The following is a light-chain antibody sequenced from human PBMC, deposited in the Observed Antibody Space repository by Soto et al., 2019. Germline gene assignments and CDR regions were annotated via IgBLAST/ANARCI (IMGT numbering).Light chain of an antibody. CDR1: QSVSSSY. Sequence: EIVMTQSPATLSLSPGERATLSCRASQSVSSSYLSWYQQKPGQAPRLLIYGASTRAPGIPARFSGSGSGTDFTLTISSLQPEDFAVYYCQQDYNLPPSFGGGTKVEIK. J-gene: IGKJ4*01. CDR2: GAS. V-gene: IGKV3D-7*01. CDR3: QQDYNLPPS.